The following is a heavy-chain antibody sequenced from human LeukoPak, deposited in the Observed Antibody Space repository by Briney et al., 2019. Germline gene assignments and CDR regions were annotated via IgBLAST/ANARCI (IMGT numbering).Heavy chain of an antibody. J-gene: IGHJ6*02. Sequence: ASVKVSCKASGYTFTSYDFNWVRQATGQRPERMGWMSPNSGDTGYAQKFQDRVTMTRNTSISTAYMELSSLRSDDTAVYYCARDDRGVAGPYYYYGMDVWGQGTTVTVSS. V-gene: IGHV1-8*01. D-gene: IGHD3-10*02. CDR2: MSPNSGDT. CDR3: ARDDRGVAGPYYYYGMDV. CDR1: GYTFTSYD.